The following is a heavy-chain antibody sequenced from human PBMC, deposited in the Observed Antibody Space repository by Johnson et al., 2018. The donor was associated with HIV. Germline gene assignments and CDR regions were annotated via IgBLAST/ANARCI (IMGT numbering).Heavy chain of an antibody. CDR2: IYTGGST. Sequence: VQLVESGGGLVQPGGSLRLSCAASGFTVSSNYMSWVRQAPGKGLEWVSLIYTGGSTYYADSVKGRFTISRDNSKNTLYLQMNSLRVDDTAVYYCARDRPHDDNGYYYVPDAFDIWGQGTMVTVSS. CDR3: ARDRPHDDNGYYYVPDAFDI. V-gene: IGHV3-66*01. D-gene: IGHD3-22*01. J-gene: IGHJ3*02. CDR1: GFTVSSNY.